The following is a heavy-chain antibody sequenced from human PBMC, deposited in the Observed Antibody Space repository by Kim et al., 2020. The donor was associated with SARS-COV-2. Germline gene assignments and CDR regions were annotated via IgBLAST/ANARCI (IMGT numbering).Heavy chain of an antibody. CDR2: ISAYNGNT. CDR3: ARDFGISLVWMLDGAAAFFQH. CDR1: GYTFTSYG. Sequence: ASVKVSCKASGYTFTSYGISWVRQAPGQGLEWMGWISAYNGNTNYAQKLQGRVTMTTDTSTSTAYMELRSLRSDDTAVYYCARDFGISLVWMLDGAAAFFQHWGQGTLVTVSS. D-gene: IGHD6-13*01. J-gene: IGHJ1*01. V-gene: IGHV1-18*01.